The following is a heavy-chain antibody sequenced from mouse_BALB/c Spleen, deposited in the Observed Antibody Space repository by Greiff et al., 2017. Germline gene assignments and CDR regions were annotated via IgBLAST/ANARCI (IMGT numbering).Heavy chain of an antibody. CDR3: ARGGSTMITSYWYFDV. J-gene: IGHJ1*01. V-gene: IGHV5-6-5*01. D-gene: IGHD2-4*01. Sequence: DVMLVESGGGLVKPGGSLKLSCAASGFTFSSYAMSWVRQTPEKRLEWVASISSGGSTYYPDSVKGRFTISRDTARNILYLQMSSLRTEDTAMYYCARGGSTMITSYWYFDVWGAGTTVTVSA. CDR1: GFTFSSYA. CDR2: ISSGGST.